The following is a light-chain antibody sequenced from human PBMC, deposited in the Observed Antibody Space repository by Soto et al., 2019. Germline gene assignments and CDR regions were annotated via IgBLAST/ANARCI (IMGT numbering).Light chain of an antibody. Sequence: EIVLTQSPATLSLSPGERATLSCRASQSVSSYLAWYQQKPGQAPRLLIYDASNRATGIPARFSGSGSGTDFTLTISSREPQYFAVYYCQQRSNWPPDFTFGPGTKVDIK. CDR3: QQRSNWPPDFT. V-gene: IGKV3-11*01. CDR1: QSVSSY. J-gene: IGKJ3*01. CDR2: DAS.